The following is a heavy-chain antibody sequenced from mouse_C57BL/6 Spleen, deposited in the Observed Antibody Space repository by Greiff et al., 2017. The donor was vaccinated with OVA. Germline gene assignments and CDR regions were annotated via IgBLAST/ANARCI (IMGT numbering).Heavy chain of an antibody. Sequence: EVMLVESEGGLVQPGSSMKLSCTASGFTFSDYYMAWVRQVPEKGLEWVANINYDGSSTYYLDSLKSRFIISRDNAKNSLYLQMSSLKSEDTATYYCARERVSRDFDVWGTGTTVTVSS. V-gene: IGHV5-16*01. J-gene: IGHJ1*03. CDR3: ARERVSRDFDV. CDR2: INYDGSST. CDR1: GFTFSDYY.